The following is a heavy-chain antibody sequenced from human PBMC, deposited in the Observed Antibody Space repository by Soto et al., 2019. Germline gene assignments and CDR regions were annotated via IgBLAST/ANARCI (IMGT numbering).Heavy chain of an antibody. Sequence: XSVKVSCKTSGYTFTGYYIHWVRQAPGQGLEWMGIINPSGGSTNCAQKFQGRVTMTRDTSTSTVYMELSSLRSEDTAVYYCARGRPLELRSFDYWGQGSLVTVSS. V-gene: IGHV1-46*01. CDR3: ARGRPLELRSFDY. J-gene: IGHJ4*02. CDR2: INPSGGST. CDR1: GYTFTGYY. D-gene: IGHD1-7*01.